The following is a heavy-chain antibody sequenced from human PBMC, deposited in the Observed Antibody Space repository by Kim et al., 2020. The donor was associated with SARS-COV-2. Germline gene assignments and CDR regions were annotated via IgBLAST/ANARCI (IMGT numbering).Heavy chain of an antibody. CDR3: AKASTTATTRWFDP. Sequence: ADSVRGRFARSRDNSKNTMFLQMNSLRAEDTAVYYCAKASTTATTRWFDPWGQGTLVTVSS. D-gene: IGHD4-17*01. V-gene: IGHV3-23*01. J-gene: IGHJ5*02.